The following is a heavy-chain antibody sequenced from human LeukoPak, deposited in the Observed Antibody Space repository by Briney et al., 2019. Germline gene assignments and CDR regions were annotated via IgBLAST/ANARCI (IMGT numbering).Heavy chain of an antibody. V-gene: IGHV6-1*01. Sequence: SQTLSLTCAISGDSFSSNSAAWNWIRQSPSRGLEWLGRTYYRSKWYNDYAVSVKSRITINPDTSKNQFSLQLNSVTPEDTAVYYCASLGYWGDWGFVDVWGQGTTVTVSS. CDR2: TYYRSKWYN. CDR3: ASLGYWGDWGFVDV. J-gene: IGHJ6*02. D-gene: IGHD2-15*01. CDR1: GDSFSSNSAA.